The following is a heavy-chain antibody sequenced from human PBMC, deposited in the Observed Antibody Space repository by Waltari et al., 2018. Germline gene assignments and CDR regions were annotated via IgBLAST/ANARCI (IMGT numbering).Heavy chain of an antibody. CDR1: GGSFSGSF. CDR2: IDHTGST. Sequence: QVQLQQWGAGLLKPSEPLSLPCAVYGGSFSGSFWSWIRQPPGKGLEWIGEIDHTGSTNYNPSLKGRVTISVDTSKNQFSLNVNSVTAADTAVYYCARDYGDYRGGQGTLVTVSS. J-gene: IGHJ4*02. CDR3: ARDYGDYR. V-gene: IGHV4-34*01. D-gene: IGHD4-17*01.